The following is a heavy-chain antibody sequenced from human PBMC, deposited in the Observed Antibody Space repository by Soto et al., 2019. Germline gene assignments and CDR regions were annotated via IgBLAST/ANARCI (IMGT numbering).Heavy chain of an antibody. CDR2: IIPIFGTA. Sequence: ASVKVSFKASGGTFSSYAISWVRQAPGQGLEWIGEIIPIFGTANYAQKFQGRVTITADESTSTAYMELSSLRSVDTAVYYCAIGSGAFDSGGYQPDYQLDFWGPGTLVTVSS. CDR3: AIGSGAFDSGGYQPDYQLDF. V-gene: IGHV1-69*13. J-gene: IGHJ4*02. CDR1: GGTFSSYA. D-gene: IGHD3-22*01.